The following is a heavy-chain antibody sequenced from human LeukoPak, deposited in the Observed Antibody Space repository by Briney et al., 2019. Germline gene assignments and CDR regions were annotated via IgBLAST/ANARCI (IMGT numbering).Heavy chain of an antibody. V-gene: IGHV3-23*01. CDR3: AKEAIAAAGTGYFDY. J-gene: IGHJ4*02. CDR1: GFIFKNDD. CDR2: ISGDGERT. D-gene: IGHD6-13*01. Sequence: GGSLRLSCAGSGFIFKNDDINWVRQAPGKGLEWVSSISGDGERTFYADSVKGRFTISRDNSKNTLYLQMNSLRAEDTAVYYCAKEAIAAAGTGYFDYWGQGTLVTVSS.